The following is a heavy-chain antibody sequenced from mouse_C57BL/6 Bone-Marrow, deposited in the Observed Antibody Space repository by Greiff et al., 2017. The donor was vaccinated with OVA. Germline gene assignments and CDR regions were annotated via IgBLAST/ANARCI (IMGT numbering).Heavy chain of an antibody. CDR1: GFNITDDY. Sequence: EVQLQQSGAELVRPGASVKLSCTASGFNITDDYMHWVKERPEQGLEWIGWIDPENGDTEYASKFQGKATITADTSSKTAYLHLSSLTSEDTAVYYCSAYRYWGQGTTLTVSS. CDR3: SAYRY. J-gene: IGHJ2*01. V-gene: IGHV14-4*01. CDR2: IDPENGDT.